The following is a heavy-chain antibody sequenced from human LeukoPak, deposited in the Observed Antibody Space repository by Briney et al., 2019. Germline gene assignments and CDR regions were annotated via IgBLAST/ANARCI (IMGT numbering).Heavy chain of an antibody. CDR1: GSSFTSYW. J-gene: IGHJ4*02. D-gene: IGHD5-12*01. Sequence: GASLQISCKGSGSSFTSYWIGWGRQLPGKGLEGMGIIYPGDSDTRYSPSFQGQVTISADKSISTAYLQWSSLKASDTAMYYCARYSGYDLWYYFDYWGQGTLVTVSS. CDR3: ARYSGYDLWYYFDY. CDR2: IYPGDSDT. V-gene: IGHV5-51*01.